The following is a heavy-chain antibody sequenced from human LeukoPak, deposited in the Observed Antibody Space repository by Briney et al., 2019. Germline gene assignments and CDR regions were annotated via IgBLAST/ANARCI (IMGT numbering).Heavy chain of an antibody. V-gene: IGHV3-30*02. CDR2: IRYDGNNK. J-gene: IGHJ4*02. Sequence: GGSLRLSCAASAVTFSSYGMHWVRQTPGKGLEWVAFIRYDGNNKYYADSVKGRFTISRDNAKNTLYLQMNSLRAEDTAVYYCARDSEYYYDSSGYYYDYWGQGTLVTVSS. D-gene: IGHD3-22*01. CDR1: AVTFSSYG. CDR3: ARDSEYYYDSSGYYYDY.